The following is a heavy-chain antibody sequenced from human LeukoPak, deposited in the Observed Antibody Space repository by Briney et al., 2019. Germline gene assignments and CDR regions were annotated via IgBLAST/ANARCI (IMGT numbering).Heavy chain of an antibody. CDR2: INHSGST. D-gene: IGHD3-10*01. Sequence: ETLSLTCAVYGGSFSGYYWSWIRQPPGKGLEWIGEINHSGSTNYNPSLKSRVTISVDTSKNQFSLKLSSVTAADTAVYYCARVLQGMVRGVIITSLDYWGQGTLVTVSS. J-gene: IGHJ4*02. CDR1: GGSFSGYY. V-gene: IGHV4-34*01. CDR3: ARVLQGMVRGVIITSLDY.